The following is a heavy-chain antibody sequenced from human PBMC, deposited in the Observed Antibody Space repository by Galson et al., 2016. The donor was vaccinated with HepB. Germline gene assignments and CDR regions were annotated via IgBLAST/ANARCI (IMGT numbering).Heavy chain of an antibody. Sequence: SETLSLTCTVSGGSVSSTSYYWGWIRQSPGKGLEWIGSIYFTGSSYYNPSLKSRVTISVDSSENQLSLNLNSVTAADTAVYYCARHPLLYTRKGYFDYWGQGTLVTVSS. J-gene: IGHJ4*02. CDR1: GGSVSSTSYY. CDR2: IYFTGSS. D-gene: IGHD2-2*02. CDR3: ARHPLLYTRKGYFDY. V-gene: IGHV4-39*01.